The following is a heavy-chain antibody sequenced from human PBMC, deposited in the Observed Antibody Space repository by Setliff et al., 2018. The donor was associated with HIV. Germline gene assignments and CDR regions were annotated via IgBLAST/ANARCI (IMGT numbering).Heavy chain of an antibody. CDR3: ARDDSNYRQHGMDV. J-gene: IGHJ6*02. V-gene: IGHV3-48*03. CDR1: GFTFSSYE. CDR2: ISSSGSTI. D-gene: IGHD4-4*01. Sequence: PGGSLRLSCAASGFTFSSYEMNWVRQVPGKGLEWVSYISSSGSTIYYADSVKGRFTISRDNAKNSLYLQMNSLRAGDTAVYYCARDDSNYRQHGMDVWGQGTTVTVSS.